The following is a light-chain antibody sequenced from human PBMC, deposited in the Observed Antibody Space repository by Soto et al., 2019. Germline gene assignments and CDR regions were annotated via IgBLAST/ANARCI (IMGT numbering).Light chain of an antibody. J-gene: IGKJ1*01. CDR3: QQYGSSPRT. V-gene: IGKV3-20*01. CDR1: QSVSSSY. CDR2: GAS. Sequence: EIVLTQSPGTLSLSPGERATLSCRASQSVSSSYLAWYQLKPGQAPRFLIYGASSRAAGIPDRFSGSGSGTDFTLTISRLEPEDFAVYYCQQYGSSPRTFGQGTKVEIK.